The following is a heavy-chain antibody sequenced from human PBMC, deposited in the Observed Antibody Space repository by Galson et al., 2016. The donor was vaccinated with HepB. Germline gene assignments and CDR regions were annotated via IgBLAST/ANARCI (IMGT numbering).Heavy chain of an antibody. Sequence: SVKVSCKASGYTFLSNGFSWVRQAPGQGLEWMGWISAYTGNTKYAQKFQGRVTMTTDTSTSTAHVELRSLRSDDTAVYYCARSRSDLQFDYWGQGTLVTVSS. CDR1: GYTFLSNG. J-gene: IGHJ4*02. CDR3: ARSRSDLQFDY. CDR2: ISAYTGNT. D-gene: IGHD1-1*01. V-gene: IGHV1-18*01.